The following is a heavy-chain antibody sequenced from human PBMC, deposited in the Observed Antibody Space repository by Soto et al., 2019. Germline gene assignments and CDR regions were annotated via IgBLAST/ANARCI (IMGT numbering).Heavy chain of an antibody. CDR1: GFAFITYA. D-gene: IGHD6-13*01. CDR2: ISGSGGSS. V-gene: IGHV3-23*01. Sequence: PGGSLRLSCAASGFAFITYAMTWVRQAPGKGLEWVSVISGSGGSSYYADSVKGRFTISRDNSKNTLFLQMNGLRAEDTAVYYCAKVTKRAAAGRYEYYKYGMDVWGQGTTVTVSS. J-gene: IGHJ6*02. CDR3: AKVTKRAAAGRYEYYKYGMDV.